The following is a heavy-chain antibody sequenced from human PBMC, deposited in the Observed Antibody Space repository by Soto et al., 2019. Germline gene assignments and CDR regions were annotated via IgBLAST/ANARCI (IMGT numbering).Heavy chain of an antibody. J-gene: IGHJ4*02. D-gene: IGHD3-9*01. CDR3: AKGLRYFDWLLSYFDY. V-gene: IGHV3-23*01. Sequence: PGGSLRLSCAASGFTFSSYAMSWVRQAPGKGLEWVSAISGSGGSTYYADSVKGRFTISRDNSKNTLYLQMNSLRAEDTAVYYCAKGLRYFDWLLSYFDYWGQGTLVTVS. CDR1: GFTFSSYA. CDR2: ISGSGGST.